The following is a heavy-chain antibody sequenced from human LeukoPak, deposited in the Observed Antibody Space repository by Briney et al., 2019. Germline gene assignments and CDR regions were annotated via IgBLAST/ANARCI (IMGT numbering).Heavy chain of an antibody. Sequence: SETLSLTWTVSGGSISSYYWSWIRQPPGKGQEWIGYIYYSGSTDYNPSLRSRVTMSVDTSKNQFSLKLNSVTAADTAVYYCARGDGIWGQGTMVTVSS. D-gene: IGHD5-24*01. CDR1: GGSISSYY. V-gene: IGHV4-59*01. CDR3: ARGDGI. CDR2: IYYSGST. J-gene: IGHJ3*02.